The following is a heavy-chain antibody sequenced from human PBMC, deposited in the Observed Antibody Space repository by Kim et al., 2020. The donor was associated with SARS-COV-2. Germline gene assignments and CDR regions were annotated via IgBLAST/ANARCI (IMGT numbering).Heavy chain of an antibody. D-gene: IGHD3-22*01. J-gene: IGHJ5*02. CDR2: IYYSGST. V-gene: IGHV4-59*01. CDR3: ARGGDYDSSGVMRDWFDP. CDR1: GGSISSYY. Sequence: SETLSLTCTVSGGSISSYYWSWIRQPPGKGLEWIGYIYYSGSTNYNPSLRSRVTISVDTSKNQFSLKLSSVTAADMAVYYCARGGDYDSSGVMRDWFDPWGQGTLVTVSS.